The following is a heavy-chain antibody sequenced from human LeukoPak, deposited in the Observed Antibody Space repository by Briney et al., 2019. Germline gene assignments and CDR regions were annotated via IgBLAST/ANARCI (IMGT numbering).Heavy chain of an antibody. J-gene: IGHJ6*03. V-gene: IGHV3-23*01. CDR1: GFTSSSYW. D-gene: IGHD6-25*01. CDR3: AKNPPTAGGTGDYYYYYMDV. Sequence: PGGSLRLSCAVSGFTSSSYWMHWVRQAPGKGLEWVSAISGSGGSTYYADSVKGRFTISRDKSKNTLYLQMNSLRTEDTAVYYCAKNPPTAGGTGDYYYYYMDVWGKGTAVTVSS. CDR2: ISGSGGST.